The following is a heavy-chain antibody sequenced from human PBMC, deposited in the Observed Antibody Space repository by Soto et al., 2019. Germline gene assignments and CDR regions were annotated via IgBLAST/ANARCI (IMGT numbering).Heavy chain of an antibody. J-gene: IGHJ4*02. Sequence: ASVKVSCKASGYTFTDNGVSWMRQAPGQGLEWMGWINPNNGNTNYAQNFQGRVTITTDTSTSTAYMELRSLRSDDTAVYYCARERESFDYWGQGTLVTVSS. V-gene: IGHV1-18*01. CDR1: GYTFTDNG. CDR2: INPNNGNT. CDR3: ARERESFDY.